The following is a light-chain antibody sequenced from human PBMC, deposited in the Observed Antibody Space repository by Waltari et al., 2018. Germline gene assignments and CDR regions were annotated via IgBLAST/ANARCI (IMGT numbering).Light chain of an antibody. J-gene: IGLJ2*01. V-gene: IGLV3-19*01. CDR1: SHRRYY. CDR2: GQD. Sequence: SSELTQDPAVSVALGQTVRITCQGDSHRRYYASWYQQRPGQAPILVLYGQDNRPSWIPDRFSGSTSGNTASLTITGAQAEDEADYYCLSRDTSSTRLFGGGTRLTV. CDR3: LSRDTSSTRL.